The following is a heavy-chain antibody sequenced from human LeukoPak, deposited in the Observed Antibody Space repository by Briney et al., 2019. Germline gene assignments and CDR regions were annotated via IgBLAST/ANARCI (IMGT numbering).Heavy chain of an antibody. J-gene: IGHJ3*02. Sequence: SETLSLTCTVSGGPISSGSYYWSWIRRPAGKGLEWIGRIYTSGSTNYNPSLKSRVTISVDTSKNQFSLKLSSVTAADTAVYYCASRKRGYYDILTGYSADAFDIWGQGTMVTVSS. CDR1: GGPISSGSYY. D-gene: IGHD3-9*01. CDR2: IYTSGST. CDR3: ASRKRGYYDILTGYSADAFDI. V-gene: IGHV4-61*02.